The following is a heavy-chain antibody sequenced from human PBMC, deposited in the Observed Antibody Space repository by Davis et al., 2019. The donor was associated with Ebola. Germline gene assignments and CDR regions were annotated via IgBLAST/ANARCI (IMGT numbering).Heavy chain of an antibody. Sequence: GESLKISCAASGFTFSAYAMHWVRQAPGKGLEWVALISYDGSNKYYADSVKGRFTISRDNSKDTLYLEMNSLRTEDTAVYYCATNGPPRFYYYMDVWGKGTTVTVSS. CDR3: ATNGPPRFYYYMDV. D-gene: IGHD2-8*01. V-gene: IGHV3-30-3*01. CDR1: GFTFSAYA. CDR2: ISYDGSNK. J-gene: IGHJ6*03.